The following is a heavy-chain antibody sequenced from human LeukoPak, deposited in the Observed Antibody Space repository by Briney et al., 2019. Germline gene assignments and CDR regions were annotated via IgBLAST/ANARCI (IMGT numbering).Heavy chain of an antibody. Sequence: GGSLRLSCAASGFTFSSYAMSWVRQGPGKGLEWVSAISGSGGSTYYADSVKGRFTISRDNSKNTLYLQMNSLRAEDTAVYYCAKDPYGGSGAFDYWGQGTLVTVSS. CDR1: GFTFSSYA. V-gene: IGHV3-23*01. CDR3: AKDPYGGSGAFDY. D-gene: IGHD3-10*01. CDR2: ISGSGGST. J-gene: IGHJ4*02.